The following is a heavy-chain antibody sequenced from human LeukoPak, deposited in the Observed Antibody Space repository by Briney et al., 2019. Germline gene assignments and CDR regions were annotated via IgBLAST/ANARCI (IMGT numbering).Heavy chain of an antibody. CDR3: ARSSISPHYYFYYMDV. D-gene: IGHD2-2*01. V-gene: IGHV3-23*01. Sequence: GGSLRLSCVASGFTFSHYAMSWVRQAPEKGLEWVSGISSSGTYTYYADSVKGRFTISRDNSQNTLFLQMNSLRAEDTAVYYCARSSISPHYYFYYMDVWGKGTTVTVSS. CDR2: ISSSGTYT. J-gene: IGHJ6*03. CDR1: GFTFSHYA.